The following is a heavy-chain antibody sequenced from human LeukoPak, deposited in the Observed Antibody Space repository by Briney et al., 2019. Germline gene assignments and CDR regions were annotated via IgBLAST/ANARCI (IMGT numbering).Heavy chain of an antibody. CDR1: GFTFSSYA. V-gene: IGHV3-23*01. CDR2: ISTSGGST. Sequence: GGSLRLSCAVSGFTFSSYAMSWVRQAPGKRLEWVSAISTSGGSTYYADSVKGRFTISRDNSKNTLYLQMNSLRAEDTAVYYCAKEGGDDSGDFYYGPSAFDIWGQGTMVTVSS. D-gene: IGHD3-22*01. J-gene: IGHJ3*02. CDR3: AKEGGDDSGDFYYGPSAFDI.